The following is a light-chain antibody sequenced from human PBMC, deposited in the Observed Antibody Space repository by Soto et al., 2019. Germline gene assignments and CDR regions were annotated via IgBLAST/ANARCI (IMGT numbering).Light chain of an antibody. V-gene: IGKV3-20*01. J-gene: IGKJ4*01. Sequence: EIVLTQSPGTLSLSPGERATLSCRAGQSVSSSYLSWYQRKPGHAPRPLIHGASTSAAGMPDRFSGSGSGTNFTPTISSLEQEDFVVYYCQQNGSLLTFGGGTKVDIK. CDR3: QQNGSLLT. CDR2: GAS. CDR1: QSVSSSY.